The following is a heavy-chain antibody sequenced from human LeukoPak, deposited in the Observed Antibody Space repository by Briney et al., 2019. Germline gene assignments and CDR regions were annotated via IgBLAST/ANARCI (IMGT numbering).Heavy chain of an antibody. J-gene: IGHJ4*02. CDR2: ISGPAGSW. CDR1: GFTFSSYA. D-gene: IGHD4-17*01. CDR3: AKEPTVTGY. Sequence: GGSLRLSCAASGFTFSSYAMSWVRQAPGKGLEWVSAISGPAGSWDYADSVKGRFTISRDNSKNTLFLQMNSLRAEDTAVYYCAKEPTVTGYWGQGTLVTVSS. V-gene: IGHV3-23*01.